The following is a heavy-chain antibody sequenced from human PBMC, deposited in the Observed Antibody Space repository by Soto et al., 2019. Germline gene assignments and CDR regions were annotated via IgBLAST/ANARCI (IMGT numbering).Heavy chain of an antibody. Sequence: GGSLRLSCAASGFTVSSNYMSWVRQAPGKGLEWVSVIYSGGSTYYADSVKGRFTISRDNSKNTLYLQMNSLRAEDTAVYYCARDAYCTNGVCFGGAFDIWGQGTMVTVSS. CDR2: IYSGGST. CDR3: ARDAYCTNGVCFGGAFDI. V-gene: IGHV3-66*01. D-gene: IGHD2-8*01. J-gene: IGHJ3*02. CDR1: GFTVSSNY.